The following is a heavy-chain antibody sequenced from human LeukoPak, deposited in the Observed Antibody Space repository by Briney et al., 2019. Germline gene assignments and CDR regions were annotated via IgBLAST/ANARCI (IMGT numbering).Heavy chain of an antibody. CDR2: IIPIFGTA. CDR3: AREGAHHIAAAGDFDY. D-gene: IGHD6-13*01. J-gene: IGHJ4*02. CDR1: GGTFSSYA. V-gene: IGHV1-69*13. Sequence: ASVKVSCKASGGTFSSYAISWVRQAPGQGLEWMGGIIPIFGTANYAQKFQGRVTITADESTSTAYMELSSLRSEDTAVYYCAREGAHHIAAAGDFDYWGQGTLVTVTS.